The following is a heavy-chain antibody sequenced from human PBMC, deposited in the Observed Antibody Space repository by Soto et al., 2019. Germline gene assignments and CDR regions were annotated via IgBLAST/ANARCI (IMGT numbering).Heavy chain of an antibody. J-gene: IGHJ6*02. CDR1: GYTFTSYY. V-gene: IGHV1-46*01. CDR2: INPSGGST. CDR3: ASRGYSYGENYYYYGMDV. D-gene: IGHD5-18*01. Sequence: QVQLVQSGAEVKKPGASVKVSCKASGYTFTSYYMHWVRQAPGQGLEWMGIINPSGGSTSYAQKFQGRVTMTSDTSTSTVYMELSSLRSEDTAVYYWASRGYSYGENYYYYGMDVWGQGTTVTVSS.